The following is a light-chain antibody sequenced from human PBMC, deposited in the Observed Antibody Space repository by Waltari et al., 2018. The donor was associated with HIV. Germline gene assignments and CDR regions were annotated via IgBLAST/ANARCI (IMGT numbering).Light chain of an antibody. CDR3: QSYDSSLSGWV. V-gene: IGLV1-40*01. CDR2: VNN. Sequence: QSVLTQPPSVSGAPGRSVIISCTGSSSNIGAGYDEHWYQQLPGTAPKLLIYVNNERPSGFRDRFSGSKSGTSASLAITGLQAGDEADYYCQSYDSSLSGWVFGGGTKLTVL. CDR1: SSNIGAGYD. J-gene: IGLJ3*02.